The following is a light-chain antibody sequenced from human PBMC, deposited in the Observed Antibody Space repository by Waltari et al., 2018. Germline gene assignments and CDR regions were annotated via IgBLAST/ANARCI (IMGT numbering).Light chain of an antibody. V-gene: IGLV2-14*03. CDR1: RSDIATCDW. CDR3: STYLRSSAPVV. Sequence: QSALTQPAFVCGSPGQSIPIPCTGSRSDIATCDWVSWYQTHPGEATKLMIDDVRRRPPGLSDPFSGSKSGRTAALTFSGLQSEDDADYYCSTYLRSSAPVVFGGGTKLTVL. CDR2: DVR. J-gene: IGLJ2*01.